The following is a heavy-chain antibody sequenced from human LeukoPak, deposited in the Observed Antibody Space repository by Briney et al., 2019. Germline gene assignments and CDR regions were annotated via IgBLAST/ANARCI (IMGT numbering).Heavy chain of an antibody. CDR2: IKQDGSEK. CDR1: GFTFTTYA. J-gene: IGHJ4*02. D-gene: IGHD1-26*01. Sequence: GGSLRLSCVASGFTFTTYAMTWVRQAPGKGLEWVANIKQDGSEKYYGDSVKGRFTISRDNAKNSLYLQMNSLRAEDTAVYYCARGGAAPDYWGQGTLVTVSS. V-gene: IGHV3-7*01. CDR3: ARGGAAPDY.